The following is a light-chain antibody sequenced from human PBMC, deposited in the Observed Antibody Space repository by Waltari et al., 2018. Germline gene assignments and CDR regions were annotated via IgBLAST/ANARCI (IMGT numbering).Light chain of an antibody. CDR2: KTS. Sequence: DIQMTQSPSTLAASVGDRVTITCRASQTIDNNLAWYQQKPGKAPKVLIYKTSTLETGVPSRFSGSGSGTEFTLSISSLQPDDFATYYCHQYNSYSPLTFGGGTKVDIK. CDR1: QTIDNN. CDR3: HQYNSYSPLT. J-gene: IGKJ4*01. V-gene: IGKV1-5*03.